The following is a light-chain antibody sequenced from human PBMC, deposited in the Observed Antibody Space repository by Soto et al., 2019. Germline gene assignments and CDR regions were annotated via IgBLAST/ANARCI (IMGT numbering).Light chain of an antibody. CDR3: CSYAGSVV. V-gene: IGLV2-23*01. Sequence: QSALTQPASVSGSPGQSITISCTGTSSDVGSYNLVSWYQQHPGKAPKLMIYEGSKRPSGVSHRFSGSKSSNTAYLTISGLQSEDEADYYCCSYAGSVVFGGGTKLTVL. CDR2: EGS. J-gene: IGLJ2*01. CDR1: SSDVGSYNL.